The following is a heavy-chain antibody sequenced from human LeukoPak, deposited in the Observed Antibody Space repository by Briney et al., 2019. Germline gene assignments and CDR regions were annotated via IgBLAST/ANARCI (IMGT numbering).Heavy chain of an antibody. CDR2: IYYSGST. CDR3: ARLVDTAMVHYFDY. Sequence: SETLSLTCAVYGGSFSGYYWSWIRQPPGKGLEWIGYIYYSGSTNYNPSLKSRVTISVDTSKNQFSLKLSSVTAADTAVYYCARLVDTAMVHYFDYWGQGTLVTVSS. J-gene: IGHJ4*02. V-gene: IGHV4-59*08. CDR1: GGSFSGYY. D-gene: IGHD5-18*01.